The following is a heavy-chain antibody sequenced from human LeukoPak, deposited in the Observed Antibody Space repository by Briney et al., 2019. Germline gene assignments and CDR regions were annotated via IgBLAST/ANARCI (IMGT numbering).Heavy chain of an antibody. CDR2: IIPILGIA. CDR3: AYTNSGSYYGLDY. Sequence: GASVKVSCKASGGTFSSYAISWVRQAPGQGLEWMGRIIPILGIANCAQKFQGRVTITADKSTSTAYMELSSLRSEDTAVYYCAYTNSGSYYGLDYWGQGTLVTVSS. J-gene: IGHJ4*02. D-gene: IGHD1-26*01. CDR1: GGTFSSYA. V-gene: IGHV1-69*04.